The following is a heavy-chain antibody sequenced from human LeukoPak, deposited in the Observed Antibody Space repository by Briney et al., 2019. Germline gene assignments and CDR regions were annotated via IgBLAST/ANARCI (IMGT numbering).Heavy chain of an antibody. J-gene: IGHJ4*02. V-gene: IGHV3-48*03. CDR3: AMRPYASGYTPTYFFDY. CDR1: GFTFSSYE. CDR2: ISSSGSTI. Sequence: PGGSLRLSCAASGFTFSSYEMNWVRQAPGKGLEWVSYISSSGSTIYYADSVKGRSTISRDNAKNSLYLQMNSLRPEDTAMYYCAMRPYASGYTPTYFFDYWGQGALVTVSS. D-gene: IGHD3-22*01.